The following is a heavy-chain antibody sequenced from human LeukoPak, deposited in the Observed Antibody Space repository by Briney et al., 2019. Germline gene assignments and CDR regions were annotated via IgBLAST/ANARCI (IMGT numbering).Heavy chain of an antibody. J-gene: IGHJ6*03. CDR3: ARGSWDDVGYYYYYYMDV. V-gene: IGHV1-69*05. Sequence: SAKVSCKASGDTFSSHAISWVRQAPGQGLEWMGGIIPIFGTTNYAQKFQGRVTITTDDSTSTAYMDLSSLTSEDTAVYYCARGSWDDVGYYYYYYMDVWGKGTTVTVSS. CDR2: IIPIFGTT. CDR1: GDTFSSHA. D-gene: IGHD1-1*01.